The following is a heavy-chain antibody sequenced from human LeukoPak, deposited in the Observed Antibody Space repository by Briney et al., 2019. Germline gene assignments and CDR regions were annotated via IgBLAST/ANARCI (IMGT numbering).Heavy chain of an antibody. CDR2: IYYSGST. CDR3: ARQLGIMITFGGVIITGDAFDI. D-gene: IGHD3-16*02. J-gene: IGHJ3*02. Sequence: PSETLSLTCTVSGGSISSSSYYWGWIRQPPGKGLEWIGSIYYSGSTYYNPSLKSRVTISVDTSKNQFSLKLSSVTAADTAVYYCARQLGIMITFGGVIITGDAFDIWGQGTMVTVSS. V-gene: IGHV4-39*01. CDR1: GGSISSSSYY.